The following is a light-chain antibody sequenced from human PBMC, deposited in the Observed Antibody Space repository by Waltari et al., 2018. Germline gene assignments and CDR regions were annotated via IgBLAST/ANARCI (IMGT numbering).Light chain of an antibody. J-gene: IGLJ3*02. Sequence: QSVLTQPPSVSGTPGQRAFISCSGGRANIGSNYVSWYQQLPATAPKLLIYKSDQRPSGVPDRFSGSKSGTSASLAISGLRSEDEADYFCAAWDGSLSGWVFGGGTKLTVL. V-gene: IGLV1-47*01. CDR3: AAWDGSLSGWV. CDR2: KSD. CDR1: RANIGSNY.